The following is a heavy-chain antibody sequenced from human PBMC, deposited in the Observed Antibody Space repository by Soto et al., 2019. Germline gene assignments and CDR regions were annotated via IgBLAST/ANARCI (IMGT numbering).Heavy chain of an antibody. D-gene: IGHD2-2*02. Sequence: SENLSLTCAVSGYSISSGYYWGWIRQPPGKGLEWIGSVYDTGSTYYNPSLKSRVTISLDTSKNQFSLKLSSVTAADTAVYYCARESCVSTSCYNKVDYWGQGTLVTVSS. J-gene: IGHJ4*02. V-gene: IGHV4-38-2*02. CDR3: ARESCVSTSCYNKVDY. CDR1: GYSISSGYY. CDR2: VYDTGST.